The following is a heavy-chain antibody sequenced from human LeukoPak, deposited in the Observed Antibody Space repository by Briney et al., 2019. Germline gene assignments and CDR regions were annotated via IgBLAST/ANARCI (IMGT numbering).Heavy chain of an antibody. Sequence: GASVKVSCKASGYTFTSYGISWVRQAPGQGLEWMGWISAYNGNTNYAQKLQGRVTMTTDTSTSTAYMELRSLRSDDTAVYYCAGDHYDILTGFHPGWFDPWGQGTLVTVSS. CDR2: ISAYNGNT. CDR3: AGDHYDILTGFHPGWFDP. CDR1: GYTFTSYG. D-gene: IGHD3-9*01. V-gene: IGHV1-18*01. J-gene: IGHJ5*02.